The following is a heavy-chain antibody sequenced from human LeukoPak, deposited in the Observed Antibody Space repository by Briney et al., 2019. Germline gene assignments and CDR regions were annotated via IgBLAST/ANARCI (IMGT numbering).Heavy chain of an antibody. CDR2: IKSDGITI. V-gene: IGHV3-74*01. J-gene: IGHJ4*02. CDR3: LRDLNWSLDQ. CDR1: GFTFSNYA. D-gene: IGHD1-20*01. Sequence: GGSLRLSCAASGFTFSNYALTWVRQAPGKGLVWVSRIKSDGITITYADSVKGRFTISRDNAKNTRYLQMNSLRAEDTAVYYCLRDLNWSLDQWGQGTLVTVSS.